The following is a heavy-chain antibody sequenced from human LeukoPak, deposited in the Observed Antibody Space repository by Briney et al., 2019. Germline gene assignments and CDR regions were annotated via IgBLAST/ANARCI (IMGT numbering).Heavy chain of an antibody. CDR1: GFTFSSYA. V-gene: IGHV3-23*01. D-gene: IGHD3-10*01. CDR3: ARDREVDYYGHRRYYDY. CDR2: ISGSGGST. J-gene: IGHJ4*02. Sequence: PGGSLRLSCAASGFTFSSYAMSWVRQAPGKGLEWVSAISGSGGSTYYADSVKGRFTLSRDNAKNSLYLQMNSLRAEDTAMYYCARDREVDYYGHRRYYDYWGQGTLVTVSS.